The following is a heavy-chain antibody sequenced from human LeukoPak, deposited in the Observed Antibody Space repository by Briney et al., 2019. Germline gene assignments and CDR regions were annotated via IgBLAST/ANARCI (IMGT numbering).Heavy chain of an antibody. J-gene: IGHJ4*02. D-gene: IGHD3-22*01. CDR2: MYLSGTT. CDR3: AGLVGRYSSGLYYYYSDY. Sequence: MASETLSLTCTVSGDSINSLDLWSWVRQPPGKGLEWIGEMYLSGTTHSNPSVKSRVTISIDKSKNQFFLNLSSVTAADTAVYYCAGLVGRYSSGLYYYYSDYWGQGTLVTVSS. CDR1: GDSINSLDL. V-gene: IGHV4-4*02.